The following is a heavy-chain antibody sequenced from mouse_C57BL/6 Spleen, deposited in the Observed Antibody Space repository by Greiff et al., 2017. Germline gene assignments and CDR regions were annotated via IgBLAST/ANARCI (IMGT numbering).Heavy chain of an antibody. D-gene: IGHD1-1*01. CDR1: GYTFTGYW. J-gene: IGHJ4*01. Sequence: VMLVESGAELMKPGASVKLSCKATGYTFTGYWIEWVKQRPGHGLEWIGEILPGSGSTNYNEKFKGKATFTADTSSNTAYMQLSSLTTEDSAIYYCARGGITTVVAHYYAMDYWGQGTSGTVSS. V-gene: IGHV1-9*01. CDR2: ILPGSGST. CDR3: ARGGITTVVAHYYAMDY.